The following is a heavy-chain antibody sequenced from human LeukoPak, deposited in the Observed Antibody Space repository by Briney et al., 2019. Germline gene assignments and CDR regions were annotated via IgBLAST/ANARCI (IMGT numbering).Heavy chain of an antibody. V-gene: IGHV4-59*01. D-gene: IGHD3-16*01. CDR3: ARAFTSWSFDY. CDR1: GVSISSYY. CDR2: MYNSAST. Sequence: PSETLSLTCSVSGVSISSYYWSWIRQPPGKGLEWIGYMYNSASTSYNPSLKSRVTISVDTSKNQFSLRLSSVTAADTAVYYCARAFTSWSFDYWGQGTLVTVSS. J-gene: IGHJ4*02.